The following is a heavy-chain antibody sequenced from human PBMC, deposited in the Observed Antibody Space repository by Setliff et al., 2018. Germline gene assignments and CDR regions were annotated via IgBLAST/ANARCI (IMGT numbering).Heavy chain of an antibody. CDR3: ARVLCSSGWYRSFDY. Sequence: GGSLRLSCAASEFTISGNWMSWVRQAPGKGLEWVANIKPDGSERYYVDSVKGRFTISRDNAKNSLYLQMNSLRVEDTAVYYCARVLCSSGWYRSFDYWGQGTLVTVSS. J-gene: IGHJ4*02. D-gene: IGHD6-19*01. CDR1: EFTISGNW. CDR2: IKPDGSER. V-gene: IGHV3-7*03.